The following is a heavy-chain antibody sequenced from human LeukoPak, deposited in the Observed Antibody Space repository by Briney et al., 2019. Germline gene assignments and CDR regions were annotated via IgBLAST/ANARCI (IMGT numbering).Heavy chain of an antibody. CDR3: TKVTSTGSCYQSDY. CDR2: LSSGGGSP. D-gene: IGHD2-15*01. V-gene: IGHV3-23*01. CDR1: GFTFNNYG. J-gene: IGHJ4*02. Sequence: GGSLRLSCVASGFTFNNYGMTWVRQAPGKGLEWISGLSSGGGSPYYADSAKGRFTISRDNSKNTLFLQMNSLRAEDTATYYCTKVTSTGSCYQSDYWGQGTLVTVSS.